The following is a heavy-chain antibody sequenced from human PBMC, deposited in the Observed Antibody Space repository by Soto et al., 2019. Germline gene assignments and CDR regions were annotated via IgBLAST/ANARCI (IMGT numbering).Heavy chain of an antibody. CDR3: ASLYSNYVPGHFDY. CDR2: IDPSDSYT. D-gene: IGHD4-4*01. CDR1: GYSFTSYW. V-gene: IGHV5-10-1*01. J-gene: IGHJ4*02. Sequence: GESLKISCNGSGYSFTSYWIGWVRQMPGKGLEWMGRIDPSDSYTNYSPSFQGHVTISADKSISTAYLQWSSLKASDTAMYYCASLYSNYVPGHFDYWGQGTLVTVSS.